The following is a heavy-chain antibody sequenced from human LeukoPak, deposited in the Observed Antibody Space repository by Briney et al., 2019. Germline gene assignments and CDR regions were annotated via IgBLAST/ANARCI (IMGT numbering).Heavy chain of an antibody. D-gene: IGHD5-18*01. CDR2: ISGSGKNI. CDR1: GFTFSFHA. Sequence: GGSLRLSCVASGFTFSFHAMSWVRQAPGKGLEWVSAISGSGKNIYYADSVKGRFTISRDNSKNTLYLQMNSLRAEDTAVYHCAKDWEAVPNTATGIDYWGQGTLVTVSS. CDR3: AKDWEAVPNTATGIDY. J-gene: IGHJ4*02. V-gene: IGHV3-23*01.